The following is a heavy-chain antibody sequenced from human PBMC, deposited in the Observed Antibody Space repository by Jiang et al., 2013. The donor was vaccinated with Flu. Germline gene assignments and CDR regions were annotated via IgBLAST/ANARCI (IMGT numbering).Heavy chain of an antibody. CDR2: INAGNGNT. V-gene: IGHV1-3*01. Sequence: GAEVKKPGASVKVSCKASGYTFTSYAMHWVRQAPGQRLEWMGWINAGNGNTKYSQKFQGRVTITRDTSASTAYMELSSLRSEDTAVYYCARARAVVVTALPGYWGQGTLVTVS. CDR1: GYTFTSYA. CDR3: ARARAVVVTALPGY. J-gene: IGHJ4*02. D-gene: IGHD2-21*02.